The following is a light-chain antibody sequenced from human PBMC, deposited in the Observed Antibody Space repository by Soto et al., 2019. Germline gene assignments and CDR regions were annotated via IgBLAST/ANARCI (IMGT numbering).Light chain of an antibody. CDR2: DVS. Sequence: QYALTQPASVSGSPGQSITISCTGTSSDVGGYNYVSWYQQHPGKAPKFMIYDVSNRPSGVSNRFSGSKSGNTASLTISGLQVEDEADYYCSSYTTSNTRQIVFGTGTKVTVL. CDR3: SSYTTSNTRQIV. CDR1: SSDVGGYNY. V-gene: IGLV2-14*01. J-gene: IGLJ1*01.